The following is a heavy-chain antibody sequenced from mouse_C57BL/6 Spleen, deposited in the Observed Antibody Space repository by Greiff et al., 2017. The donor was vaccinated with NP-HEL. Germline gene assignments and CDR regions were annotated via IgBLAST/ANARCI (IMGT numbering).Heavy chain of an antibody. D-gene: IGHD4-1*01. Sequence: EVKLMESGGGLVKPGGSLKLSCAASGFTFSDSGMHWVRQAPEKGLEWVAYISSGSSTLYYAGTVKGRFTISRDNAKNTLFLQMTSLRSEDTAMYYCARNWDEGYFDYWGQGTTLTVSS. V-gene: IGHV5-17*01. J-gene: IGHJ2*01. CDR1: GFTFSDSG. CDR2: ISSGSSTL. CDR3: ARNWDEGYFDY.